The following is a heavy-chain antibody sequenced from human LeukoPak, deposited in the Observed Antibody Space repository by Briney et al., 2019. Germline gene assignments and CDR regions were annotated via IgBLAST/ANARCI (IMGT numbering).Heavy chain of an antibody. CDR3: ARDRGYSGYDFSGFDY. J-gene: IGHJ4*02. D-gene: IGHD5-12*01. Sequence: SVKVSCKASGGTFSSYAISWVRQAPGQGLEWMGGIVPIFGTANYAQKFQGRVTITTDESTGTAYMELSSLRSEDTAVYYCARDRGYSGYDFSGFDYWGQGTLVTVSS. CDR2: IVPIFGTA. CDR1: GGTFSSYA. V-gene: IGHV1-69*05.